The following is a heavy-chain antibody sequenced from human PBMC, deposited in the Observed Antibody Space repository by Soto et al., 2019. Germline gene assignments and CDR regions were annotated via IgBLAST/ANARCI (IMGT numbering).Heavy chain of an antibody. CDR1: GESISGHC. J-gene: IGHJ5*02. CDR3: ARDSQIWFDP. V-gene: IGHV4-4*07. Sequence: SETLALTCTVSGESISGHCLSWIRQPAGKGPEWIWRIYRSGNTNYIPSLKSRVTMSVDMSKNQFSLKLTSVNAADTAVYYCARDSQIWFDPWGQGTLVTVSS. CDR2: IYRSGNT.